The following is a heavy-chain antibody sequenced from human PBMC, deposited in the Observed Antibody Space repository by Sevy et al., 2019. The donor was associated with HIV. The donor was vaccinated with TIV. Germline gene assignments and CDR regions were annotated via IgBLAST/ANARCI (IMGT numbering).Heavy chain of an antibody. Sequence: GGSLRLSCAASGFSFSSFWMSWVRQSPGKGLEWVANIKEDGSEKYYVDSVKGRFTISRGNAKNSLYLQMNSLGAEDTAVYYCAREGQWSHPGDYWGQGTLVTVSS. CDR1: GFSFSSFW. V-gene: IGHV3-7*01. CDR3: AREGQWSHPGDY. J-gene: IGHJ4*02. D-gene: IGHD2-15*01. CDR2: IKEDGSEK.